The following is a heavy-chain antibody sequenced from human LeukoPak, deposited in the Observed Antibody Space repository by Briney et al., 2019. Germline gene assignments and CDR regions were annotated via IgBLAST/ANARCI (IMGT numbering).Heavy chain of an antibody. Sequence: GGSLRLSCAASGFTFSSYWMHWVRQAPGKGLVWVSRINSDGSSTSYADSVKGRFTISRHNAKNTLYLQMNSLRAEDTAVYYCARVAGSMVRGVYPLSTPFDYWGQGTLVTVSS. CDR2: INSDGSST. V-gene: IGHV3-74*01. CDR1: GFTFSSYW. J-gene: IGHJ4*02. CDR3: ARVAGSMVRGVYPLSTPFDY. D-gene: IGHD3-10*01.